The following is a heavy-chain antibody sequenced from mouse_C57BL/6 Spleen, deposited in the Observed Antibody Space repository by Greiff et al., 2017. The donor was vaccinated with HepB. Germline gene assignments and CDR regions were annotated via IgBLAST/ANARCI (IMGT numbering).Heavy chain of an antibody. Sequence: DVQLQESGGGLVKPGGSLKLSCAASGFTFSDYGMHWVRQAPEKGLEWVAYISSGSSTIYYADTVKGRFTISRDNAKNTLFLQMTSLRSEDTAMYYCAGGYQAWFAYWGQGTLVTVSA. V-gene: IGHV5-17*01. CDR2: ISSGSSTI. J-gene: IGHJ3*01. CDR1: GFTFSDYG. CDR3: AGGYQAWFAY. D-gene: IGHD2-14*01.